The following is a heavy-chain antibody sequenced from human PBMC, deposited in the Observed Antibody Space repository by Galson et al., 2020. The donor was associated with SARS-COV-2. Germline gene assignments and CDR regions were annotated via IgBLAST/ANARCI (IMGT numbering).Heavy chain of an antibody. J-gene: IGHJ6*03. CDR1: GFTFSSYT. CDR2: ISGSSSYI. Sequence: GESLKISCAASGFTFSSYTVNWVRQAPGKGLEWVSSISGSSSYIYYADSVKGRFAISRDNAKKSLYLQMNSLRAEDTAVYYCARQWRTHYYIDVWGKGTTVTISS. D-gene: IGHD6-19*01. V-gene: IGHV3-21*01. CDR3: ARQWRTHYYIDV.